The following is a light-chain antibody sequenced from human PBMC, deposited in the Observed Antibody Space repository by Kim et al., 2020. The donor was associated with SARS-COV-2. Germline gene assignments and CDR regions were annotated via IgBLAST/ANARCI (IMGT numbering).Light chain of an antibody. CDR3: QQYYSSPFT. V-gene: IGKV4-1*01. Sequence: DIAMTQSPDSLAVSLGERATINCKSSQSVLDRSNNQIYLAWYQQKPGQPPKLLISWASIRESGVPGRISGSGSGTDFTLTISSLQAEDVALYYCQQYYSSPFTFGQGTKLEI. J-gene: IGKJ2*01. CDR1: QSVLDRSNNQIY. CDR2: WAS.